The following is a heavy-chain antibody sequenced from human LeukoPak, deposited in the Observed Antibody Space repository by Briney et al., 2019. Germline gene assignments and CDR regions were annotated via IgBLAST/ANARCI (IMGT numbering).Heavy chain of an antibody. D-gene: IGHD2-2*01. V-gene: IGHV3-21*01. Sequence: GGSLGLSCAASGFTFSSYSMNWVRQAPGRGLEWVSSISRSNTYITYADSVKGRFTISRDNAKNSLYLQMNSLRAEDTAVYYCARASCSSTSCYEFDYWGQGTLVTVSS. CDR1: GFTFSSYS. CDR3: ARASCSSTSCYEFDY. CDR2: ISRSNTYI. J-gene: IGHJ4*02.